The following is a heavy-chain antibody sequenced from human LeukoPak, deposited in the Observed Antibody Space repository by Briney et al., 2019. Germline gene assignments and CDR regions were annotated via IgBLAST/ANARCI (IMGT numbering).Heavy chain of an antibody. V-gene: IGHV4-59*12. Sequence: SETLTLTCTVSGGSIRSYYWSWIRQPPGKGLEWIGYIYYSGSTNYNPSLKSRVTISVDTSKNQFSLKLSSVTAADTAVYYCARDNSRYYDYYGSGSYYKSLGFDYWGQGTLVTVSS. CDR1: GGSIRSYY. CDR2: IYYSGST. D-gene: IGHD3-10*01. J-gene: IGHJ4*02. CDR3: ARDNSRYYDYYGSGSYYKSLGFDY.